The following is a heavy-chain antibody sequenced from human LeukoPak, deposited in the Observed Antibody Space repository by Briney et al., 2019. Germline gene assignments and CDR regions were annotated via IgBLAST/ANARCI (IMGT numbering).Heavy chain of an antibody. V-gene: IGHV3-48*01. CDR3: ARDEVGAPTPFDY. CDR2: ISSSSSII. Sequence: GGSLRLSCAASRFTFSSYTMNWVRQAPGKGLEWVSYISSSSSIIYYADSVKGRFTISRDNAKNSLYLQMNSLRAEDTAVYYCARDEVGAPTPFDYWGQGTLVTVSS. J-gene: IGHJ4*02. D-gene: IGHD1-26*01. CDR1: RFTFSSYT.